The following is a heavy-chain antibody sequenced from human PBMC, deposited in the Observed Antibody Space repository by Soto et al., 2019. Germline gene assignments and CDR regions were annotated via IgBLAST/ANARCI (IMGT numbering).Heavy chain of an antibody. Sequence: QVQLVESGGGVVQPGRSLRLSCAASGFTFNSYGMHWVRQAPGKGLEWVAVISYDGSNKYYADSVKGRFTIFRDNSKNTLDLQMNGLRAEDTVVYYCAKRGGLGAFYIWGQGTMVTVSS. J-gene: IGHJ3*02. CDR2: ISYDGSNK. CDR3: AKRGGLGAFYI. D-gene: IGHD3-16*01. V-gene: IGHV3-30*18. CDR1: GFTFNSYG.